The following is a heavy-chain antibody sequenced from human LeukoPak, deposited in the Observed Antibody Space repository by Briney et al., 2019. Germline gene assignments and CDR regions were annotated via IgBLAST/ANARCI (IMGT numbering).Heavy chain of an antibody. CDR2: ISDSGGST. Sequence: GGSLRLSCAVSGITLSNYGMSWVRQAPGKGLEWVAGISDSGGSTNYADSVTGRFTISRDNPKNTLYLQMNSLRAEDTAVYFCAKRGIVIRAVIIVGFHKEAYYFDYWGQGALVTVSS. CDR1: GITLSNYG. V-gene: IGHV3-23*01. D-gene: IGHD3-10*01. J-gene: IGHJ4*02. CDR3: AKRGIVIRAVIIVGFHKEAYYFDY.